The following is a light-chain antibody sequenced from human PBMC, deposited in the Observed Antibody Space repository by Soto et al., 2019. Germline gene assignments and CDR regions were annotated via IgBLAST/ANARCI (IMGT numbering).Light chain of an antibody. Sequence: DIVMTQSPLSLPVTPGEPASISCRSSQSLLHSNGYNYLDWYLQKPGQPPQLLIYLGSNRASGVPDRFSGSGSGTDFTLKISRVEAEDVGVYYCMQALQTLWTFGQGTKVDIK. CDR2: LGS. J-gene: IGKJ1*01. CDR3: MQALQTLWT. CDR1: QSLLHSNGYNY. V-gene: IGKV2-28*01.